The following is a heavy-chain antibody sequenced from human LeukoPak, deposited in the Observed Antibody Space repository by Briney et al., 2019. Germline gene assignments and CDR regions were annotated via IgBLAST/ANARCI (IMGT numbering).Heavy chain of an antibody. CDR3: ARDAKYYYDSSGSPYAFDI. J-gene: IGHJ3*02. V-gene: IGHV1-2*02. D-gene: IGHD3-22*01. CDR2: INPNSGGT. CDR1: GHTFTGYY. Sequence: AASVMVSCKASGHTFTGYYMHWVRQAPGQGLEWMGWINPNSGGTNYAQKFQGRVTMTRDTSISTAYMELSRLRSDDTAVYYCARDAKYYYDSSGSPYAFDIWGQGTMVTVSS.